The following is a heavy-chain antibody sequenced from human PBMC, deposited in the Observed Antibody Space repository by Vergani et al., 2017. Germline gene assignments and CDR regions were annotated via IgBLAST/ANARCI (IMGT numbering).Heavy chain of an antibody. CDR3: ARVSDSSGWYFFDY. CDR2: IGTAGDT. V-gene: IGHV3-13*04. Sequence: EVQLVESGGGLVQPGGSLRLSCAASGFTFSSYDMHWVRQATGKGLEWVSAIGTAGDTYYPGSVKGRFTISRENAKNSLYLQMNSLRAGDTAVYYCARVSDSSGWYFFDYWGQGTLVTVSS. J-gene: IGHJ4*02. CDR1: GFTFSSYD. D-gene: IGHD6-19*01.